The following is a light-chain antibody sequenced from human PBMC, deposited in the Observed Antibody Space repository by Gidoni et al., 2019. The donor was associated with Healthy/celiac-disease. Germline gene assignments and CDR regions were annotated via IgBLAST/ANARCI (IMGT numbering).Light chain of an antibody. CDR1: QSISSG. J-gene: IGKJ1*01. Sequence: DIQMTQCPSTLSASVGDRVTITCRASQSISSGLAWYQQKPGKAPKLLIYKASSLESGVPSRFSGSGSGTEFTLTISSLQPHDFATYYCQQYNSYSWTFGQGTKVEIK. V-gene: IGKV1-5*03. CDR3: QQYNSYSWT. CDR2: KAS.